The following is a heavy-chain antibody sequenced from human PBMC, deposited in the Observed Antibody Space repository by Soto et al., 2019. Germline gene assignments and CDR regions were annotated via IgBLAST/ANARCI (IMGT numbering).Heavy chain of an antibody. V-gene: IGHV3-30*18. D-gene: IGHD2-2*01. CDR2: ISYDGSNK. J-gene: IGHJ5*02. CDR3: AKDICSSTSCYFFDP. CDR1: GFTFSSYG. Sequence: GGSLRLSCAASGFTFSSYGMHWVRQAPGKGLEWAAVISYDGSNKYYADSVKGRFTISRDNSKNTLYLQMNSLRAEDTAVYYCAKDICSSTSCYFFDPWGQGTLVTVSS.